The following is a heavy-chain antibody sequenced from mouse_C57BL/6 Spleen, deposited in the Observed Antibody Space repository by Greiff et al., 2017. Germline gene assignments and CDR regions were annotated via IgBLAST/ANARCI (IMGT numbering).Heavy chain of an antibody. CDR3: ARRILYYYGSSYWYFDV. CDR2: IDPSDSYT. J-gene: IGHJ1*03. D-gene: IGHD1-1*01. V-gene: IGHV1-50*01. Sequence: VKLQQPGAELVKPGASVKLSCKASGYTFTSYWMQWVKQRPGQGLEWIGEIDPSDSYTNYNQKFKGKATLTVDTSSSTAYMQLSSLTSEDSAVYYCARRILYYYGSSYWYFDVWGTGTTVTVSS. CDR1: GYTFTSYW.